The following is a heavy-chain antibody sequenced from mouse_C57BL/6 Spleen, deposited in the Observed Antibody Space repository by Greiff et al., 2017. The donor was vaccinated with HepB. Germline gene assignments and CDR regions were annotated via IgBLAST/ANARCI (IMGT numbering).Heavy chain of an antibody. CDR3: ARNGDYDGFAY. CDR2: IWSGGST. Sequence: VQRVESGPGLVQPSQSLSITCTVSGFSLTSYGVHWVRQSPGKGLEWLGVIWSGGSTDYNAAFISRLSISKDNSKSQVFFKMNSLQADDTAIYYCARNGDYDGFAYWGQGTLVTVSA. V-gene: IGHV2-2*01. CDR1: GFSLTSYG. D-gene: IGHD2-4*01. J-gene: IGHJ3*01.